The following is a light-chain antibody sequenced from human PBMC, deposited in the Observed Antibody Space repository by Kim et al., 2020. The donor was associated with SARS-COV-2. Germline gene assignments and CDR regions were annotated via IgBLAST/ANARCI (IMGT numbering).Light chain of an antibody. CDR1: QSGRSNF. Sequence: SPWERATLSCRATQSGRSNFLAWYRQKPGQAPRLLIYDASTRATGIPDRFSGSGSGTDFTLVISRLEPEDFAVYYCQQYGTSPLTFGGGTKVDIK. J-gene: IGKJ4*01. CDR3: QQYGTSPLT. V-gene: IGKV3-20*01. CDR2: DAS.